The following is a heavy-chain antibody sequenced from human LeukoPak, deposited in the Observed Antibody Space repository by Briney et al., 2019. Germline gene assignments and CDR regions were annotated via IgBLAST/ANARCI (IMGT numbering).Heavy chain of an antibody. Sequence: GGSLRLSCTASGFTFSNYWMTWVRQAPGKGLEWVANIKQDGSEKYYVDSVKGRFTISRDNAKNSLYLQMNSLRAEDTAVYYCVRNYQVLSRVHWFDPWGQGTLVTVSS. D-gene: IGHD2-8*01. CDR2: IKQDGSEK. V-gene: IGHV3-7*01. J-gene: IGHJ5*02. CDR3: VRNYQVLSRVHWFDP. CDR1: GFTFSNYW.